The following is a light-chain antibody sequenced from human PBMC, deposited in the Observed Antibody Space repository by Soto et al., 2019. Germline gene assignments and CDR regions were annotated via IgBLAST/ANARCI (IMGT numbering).Light chain of an antibody. CDR1: SSNFGSNT. CDR2: IDN. CDR3: AAWDDSLNGPV. J-gene: IGLJ2*01. Sequence: QSALTQPPAASGTPGQRVTISCTGSSSNFGSNTVNWYHQLPGTAPKHFIYIDNQRPSGVPDRFSGSKSGTSASLAISGLQADDEAEYYCAAWDDSLNGPVFGGGTKLTVL. V-gene: IGLV1-44*01.